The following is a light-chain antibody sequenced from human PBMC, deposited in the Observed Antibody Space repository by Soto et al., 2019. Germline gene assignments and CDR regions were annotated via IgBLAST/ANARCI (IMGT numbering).Light chain of an antibody. Sequence: EIVLTQSPATLSLSPGERATFSCRASQSVSSYLAWYQQKPGQAPRLLIYDASNRATGIPARFSGNGSGTDMPLTITTLEPEVFAVSYCQQRSNWPPLTFGGGTEVEIK. CDR3: QQRSNWPPLT. J-gene: IGKJ4*01. CDR2: DAS. CDR1: QSVSSY. V-gene: IGKV3-11*01.